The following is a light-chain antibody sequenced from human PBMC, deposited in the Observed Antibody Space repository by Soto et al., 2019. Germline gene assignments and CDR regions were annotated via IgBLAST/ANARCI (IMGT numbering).Light chain of an antibody. V-gene: IGKV1-5*01. CDR2: DGS. CDR1: QSISSR. J-gene: IGKJ1*01. CDR3: QQYNSYWT. Sequence: DIQMAQSPSSLSAPVGDRGSITCRASQSISSRLAWYQKKPGRAPKLLIYDGSSLESGVPSRFSGSGSGTEFTLNLSSLQPDDFATYYCQQYNSYWTFGQGTKVDIK.